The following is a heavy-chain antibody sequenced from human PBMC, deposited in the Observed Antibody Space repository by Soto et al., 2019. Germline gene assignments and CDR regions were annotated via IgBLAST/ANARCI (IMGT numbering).Heavy chain of an antibody. V-gene: IGHV3-33*01. J-gene: IGHJ6*02. CDR2: IWYDGSNK. CDR3: ARDRYSSSWYPYYYYYYGMDV. Sequence: QVQLVESGGGVVQPGRSLRLSCAASGFTFSSYGMHWVRQAPGKGLEWVAVIWYDGSNKYYADSVKGRFTISRDNSKNTLYLQMNSLRAEDTAVYYCARDRYSSSWYPYYYYYYGMDVWGQGTTVTVSS. CDR1: GFTFSSYG. D-gene: IGHD6-13*01.